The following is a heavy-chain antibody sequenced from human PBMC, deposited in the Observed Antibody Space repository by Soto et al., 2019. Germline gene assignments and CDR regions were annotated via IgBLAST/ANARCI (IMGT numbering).Heavy chain of an antibody. CDR2: INDDGSER. V-gene: IGHV3-7*05. J-gene: IGHJ4*02. Sequence: EVQLVESGGDLVQPGGSLRLSCAASGFTFSTHWMSWVRQAPGKGLEWVANINDDGSERNYADSVSGRFSVSRDNAKNSLFLQMNGLRVEDTALYYCAKDVRWGQGTQVTVSS. CDR1: GFTFSTHW. CDR3: AKDVR.